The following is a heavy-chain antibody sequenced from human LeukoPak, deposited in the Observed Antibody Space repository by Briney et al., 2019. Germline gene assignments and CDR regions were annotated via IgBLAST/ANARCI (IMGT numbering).Heavy chain of an antibody. V-gene: IGHV4-30-4*01. Sequence: SQTLSLTCTVSGGSISSGDYYWGWIRQPRGKGLEWIGYIYYSGSTYYNPSLKSRVTISVDTSKNQFSLKLSSVTAADTAVYYCAREPNSDLLHYYGIDVWGQGTTVTVSS. CDR2: IYYSGST. CDR1: GGSISSGDYY. J-gene: IGHJ6*02. CDR3: AREPNSDLLHYYGIDV. D-gene: IGHD1/OR15-1a*01.